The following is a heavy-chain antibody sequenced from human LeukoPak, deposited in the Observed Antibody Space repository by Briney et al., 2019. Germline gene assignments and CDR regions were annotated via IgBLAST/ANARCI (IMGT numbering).Heavy chain of an antibody. J-gene: IGHJ4*02. CDR1: GGSFSGYY. V-gene: IGHV4-34*01. CDR2: INHSGST. D-gene: IGHD6-19*01. CDR3: AQIAVAGRGIFDY. Sequence: SETLSLTCAVYGGSFSGYYWSWIRQPPGKGLEWIGEINHSGSTNYNPSLKSRVTISVDTSKNQFSLKLSPVTAADTAVYYCAQIAVAGRGIFDYWGQGTLVTVSS.